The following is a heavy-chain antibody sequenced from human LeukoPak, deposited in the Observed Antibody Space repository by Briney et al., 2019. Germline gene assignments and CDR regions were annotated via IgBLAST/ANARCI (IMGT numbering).Heavy chain of an antibody. J-gene: IGHJ4*02. V-gene: IGHV1-69*05. CDR2: IIPIFGTA. Sequence: ASVKVSCKASGGTFSSYATSWVRQAPGQGLEWMGGIIPIFGTANYAQKFQGRVTITTDESTSTAYMELSSLRSEDTAVYYCASTRGMATTGILDYWAREPWSPSPQ. CDR1: GGTFSSYA. CDR3: ASTRGMATTGILDY. D-gene: IGHD5-24*01.